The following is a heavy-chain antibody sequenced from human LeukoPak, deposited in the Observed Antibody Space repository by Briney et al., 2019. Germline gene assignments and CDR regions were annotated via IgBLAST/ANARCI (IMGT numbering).Heavy chain of an antibody. CDR3: ARDFWSGYCY. V-gene: IGHV3-48*04. CDR1: GFTFSSYW. Sequence: PGGSLRLSCAASGFTFSSYWMSWVRQAPGKGLEWVSYISSSGSTIYYADSVKGRFTISRDNAKNSLYLQMNSLRAEDTAVYYCARDFWSGYCYWGQGTLVTVSS. CDR2: ISSSGSTI. D-gene: IGHD3-3*01. J-gene: IGHJ4*02.